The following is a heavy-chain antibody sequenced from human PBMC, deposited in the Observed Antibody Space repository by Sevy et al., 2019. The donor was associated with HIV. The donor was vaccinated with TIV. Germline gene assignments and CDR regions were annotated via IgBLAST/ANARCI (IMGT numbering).Heavy chain of an antibody. J-gene: IGHJ6*02. D-gene: IGHD2-8*01. CDR2: IKSKVDGGTT. V-gene: IGHV3-15*01. CDR1: GLTFTYAW. CDR3: ATDPIIVLMVTDGMDV. Sequence: GGSLRLSCAVSGLTFTYAWMSWVRQAPGKGLEWVGSIKSKVDGGTTDYGAPVKGRFTISRDDSKNTLYLQMNSLKTEDTAVYYCATDPIIVLMVTDGMDVWGQGTTVTVSS.